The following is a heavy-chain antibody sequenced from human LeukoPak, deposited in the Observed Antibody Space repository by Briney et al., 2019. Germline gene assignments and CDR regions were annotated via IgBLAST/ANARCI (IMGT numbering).Heavy chain of an antibody. J-gene: IGHJ4*02. D-gene: IGHD6-6*01. CDR2: IIPIFGTA. Sequence: SVKVPCKASGGTFSSYAISWVRQAPGQGLEWMGGIIPIFGTANYAQKFQGRVTITTDESTSTAYMELSSLRSEDTAVYYCARERDSSPYFDYWGQGTLVTVSS. CDR1: GGTFSSYA. CDR3: ARERDSSPYFDY. V-gene: IGHV1-69*05.